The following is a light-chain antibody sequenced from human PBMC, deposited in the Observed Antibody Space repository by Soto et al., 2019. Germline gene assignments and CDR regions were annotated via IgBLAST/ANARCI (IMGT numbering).Light chain of an antibody. V-gene: IGKV3-20*01. Sequence: EIVLTQSPGTLSLSPGERATLSCRASQSVSSSYLAWYQQKPGQAPRLLIYGASSRATGIPDRFSGSGSGTDFTLTISRLEPEDFAVYYCQQDGSSPIFTSGPGTKVDIK. CDR3: QQDGSSPIFT. J-gene: IGKJ3*01. CDR2: GAS. CDR1: QSVSSSY.